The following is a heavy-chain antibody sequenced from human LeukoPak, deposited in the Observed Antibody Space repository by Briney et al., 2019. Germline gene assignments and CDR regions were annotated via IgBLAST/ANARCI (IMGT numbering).Heavy chain of an antibody. CDR3: ARVDIVVVTASSYYGMDV. CDR2: ISSGSSYI. V-gene: IGHV3-21*01. D-gene: IGHD2-21*02. Sequence: GGSLRLSCAASGFTFSNYNMNWVRQTPGKGLEWVSSISSGSSYIYYADSVKGRFTISRDNAKNSLYLQMNSLSAEDTAVYYCARVDIVVVTASSYYGMDVWGQGTTVTVSS. CDR1: GFTFSNYN. J-gene: IGHJ6*02.